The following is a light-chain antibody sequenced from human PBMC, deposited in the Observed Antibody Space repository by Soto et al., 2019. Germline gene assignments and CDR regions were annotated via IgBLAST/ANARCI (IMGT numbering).Light chain of an antibody. CDR3: SSYSSSNTFYV. J-gene: IGLJ1*01. CDR2: QVS. V-gene: IGLV2-14*01. CDR1: SSDVGGYYY. Sequence: QSVLTQPASVSGSPGQSITISCTGTSSDVGGYYYVSWYQHHPGKAPKLMIYQVSNRPSGVSNRFSGSKSGNTASLTISGLQADDEADYYCSSYSSSNTFYVFGTGTKVTVL.